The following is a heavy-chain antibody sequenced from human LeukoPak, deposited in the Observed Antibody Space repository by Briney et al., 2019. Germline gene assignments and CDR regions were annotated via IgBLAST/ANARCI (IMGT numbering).Heavy chain of an antibody. V-gene: IGHV1-24*01. Sequence: ASVKVSCKVSGYTLTELSMHWVRQAPGKGLEWMGGFNPEDGKTIYAQKFQGRVTMTEDTSTDTAYMELSSLRSEDTAVYYCATDRAWLRRSGYYYYGMDVWGQGTTVTVSS. J-gene: IGHJ6*02. CDR3: ATDRAWLRRSGYYYYGMDV. CDR2: FNPEDGKT. CDR1: GYTLTELS. D-gene: IGHD5-12*01.